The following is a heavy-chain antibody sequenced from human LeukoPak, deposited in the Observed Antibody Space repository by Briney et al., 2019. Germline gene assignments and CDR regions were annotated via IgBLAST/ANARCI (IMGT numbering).Heavy chain of an antibody. V-gene: IGHV3-21*04. J-gene: IGHJ4*02. CDR3: AKDSPTVTTVGWGAR. CDR2: ISSSSSYI. D-gene: IGHD4-17*01. CDR1: GFTFSSYS. Sequence: GGSLRLSCAASGFTFSSYSMNWVRQAPGKGLEWVSCISSSSSYIYYADSVKGRFTISRDNSKNTLYLQMNSLRVEDTAVYYCAKDSPTVTTVGWGARWGQGTLVTVSS.